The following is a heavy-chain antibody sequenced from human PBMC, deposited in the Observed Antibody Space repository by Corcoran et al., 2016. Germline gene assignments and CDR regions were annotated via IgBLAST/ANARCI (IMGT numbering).Heavy chain of an antibody. D-gene: IGHD3-3*01. V-gene: IGHV4-39*07. CDR3: AREDYDFWSGYYSGYYGMDV. CDR1: GGSISSSSYY. J-gene: IGHJ6*02. CDR2: IYYSGST. Sequence: QLQLQESGPGLVKPSETLSLTCTVSGGSISSSSYYWGWIRQPPGKGLEWIGSIYYSGSTYYNPSLKSRVTISVDTSKNQFSLKLSSVTAADTAVYYCAREDYDFWSGYYSGYYGMDVWGQGTTVTVSS.